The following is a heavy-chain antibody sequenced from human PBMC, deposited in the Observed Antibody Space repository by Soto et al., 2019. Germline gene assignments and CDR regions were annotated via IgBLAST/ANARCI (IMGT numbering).Heavy chain of an antibody. CDR2: IYYSGST. CDR1: GGSISSGDYY. Sequence: QVQLQESGPGLVKPSQTLSLTCTVSGGSISSGDYYWSWIRQPPGKGLEWIGYIYYSGSTYYNPSLKSRVTISVDTSTNQFSLKLSSVTAADTAVYYCARGRGGVVVPAATGWYFDLWGRGTLVTVSS. CDR3: ARGRGGVVVPAATGWYFDL. D-gene: IGHD2-2*01. V-gene: IGHV4-30-4*01. J-gene: IGHJ2*01.